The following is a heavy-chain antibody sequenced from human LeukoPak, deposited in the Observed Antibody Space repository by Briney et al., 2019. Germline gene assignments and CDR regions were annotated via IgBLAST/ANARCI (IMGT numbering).Heavy chain of an antibody. D-gene: IGHD3-10*01. V-gene: IGHV1-2*02. CDR1: GYSFTDFY. CDR3: ARRYYYGSGSYRGPSYYYYYMDV. CDR2: INPNSGGT. Sequence: ASVKVSCKASGYSFTDFYIHWVRQAPGQGLEWMGWINPNSGGTKYAQSFQGRVTMTTDTSISTAYMELSRLRSDDTAVYYCARRYYYGSGSYRGPSYYYYYMDVWGKGTTVTISS. J-gene: IGHJ6*03.